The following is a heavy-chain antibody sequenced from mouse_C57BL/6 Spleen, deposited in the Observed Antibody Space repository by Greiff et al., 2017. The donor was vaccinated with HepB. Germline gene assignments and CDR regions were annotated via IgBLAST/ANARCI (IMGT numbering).Heavy chain of an antibody. Sequence: SVTPSFPSSFSPFPLSFLPFFPPLPLHFLYFILDIYPVSVSTNYNEKFKSKATLTVDTSSSTAYMQLSSLTSEDSAVYYCARDGGGDYWGQGTSVTVSS. V-gene: IGHV1-55*01. CDR2: IYPVSVST. CDR3: ARDGGGDY. CDR1: FSPFPLSF. J-gene: IGHJ4*01. D-gene: IGHD1-2*01.